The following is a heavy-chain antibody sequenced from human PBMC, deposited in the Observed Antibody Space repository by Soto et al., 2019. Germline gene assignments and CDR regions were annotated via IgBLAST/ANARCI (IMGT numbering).Heavy chain of an antibody. CDR3: AKSLYTSGYYYVLKSSFDH. CDR2: ISYDGSNQ. D-gene: IGHD3-22*01. Sequence: QPGGSLRLSCAASGFTFSSYGMHWVRQPPGKGLEWVAVISYDGSNQDYADSVKGRFTISRDNPKNTLYLHMSSLRVEDTAVYYCAKSLYTSGYYYVLKSSFDHWGQGALVTVSS. CDR1: GFTFSSYG. J-gene: IGHJ4*02. V-gene: IGHV3-30*18.